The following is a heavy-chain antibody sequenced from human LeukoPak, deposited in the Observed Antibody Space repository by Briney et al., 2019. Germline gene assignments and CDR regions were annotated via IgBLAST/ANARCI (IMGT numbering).Heavy chain of an antibody. CDR3: ARDLCSSSSCGSYYYYYMDV. CDR2: INPNSGGT. J-gene: IGHJ6*03. Sequence: ASVKVSCKASGYTFTGYYMHWVRQAPGQGLEWMGWINPNSGGTNYAQKFQGRVTMTRDTSISTAYMGLSRLRSDDTAVYYCARDLCSSSSCGSYYYYYMDVWGKGTTVTVSS. D-gene: IGHD6-6*01. V-gene: IGHV1-2*02. CDR1: GYTFTGYY.